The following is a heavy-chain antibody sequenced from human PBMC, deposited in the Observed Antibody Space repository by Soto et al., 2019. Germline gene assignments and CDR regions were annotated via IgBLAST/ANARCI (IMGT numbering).Heavy chain of an antibody. CDR1: GFTITRYS. V-gene: IGHV3-53*01. J-gene: IGHJ3*01. D-gene: IGHD2-15*01. Sequence: EVQLVESGGGVIQPGGSLRLSCAASGFTITRYSMSWVRQAPGKGLEWVSVIYAGGGTYLADSVKGRFTISRDNSKNTLYLQMNSLRAEDTAAYYCARDWQYCSGGNCYSGAFDLWGQGTMVTVSS. CDR3: ARDWQYCSGGNCYSGAFDL. CDR2: IYAGGGT.